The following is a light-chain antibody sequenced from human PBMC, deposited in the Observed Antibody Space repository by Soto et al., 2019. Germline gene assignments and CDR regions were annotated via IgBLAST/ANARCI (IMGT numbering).Light chain of an antibody. V-gene: IGLV2-11*01. Sequence: QSVLTQPASVSGSPGQSITISCTGTSSDVGGYDYVSWSQQHPGKAPKLMLYEVSKRPSGVPDRFSGSKSGNTASLTISGLQAEDEADYYCCSYAGSYTFVFGTGTKLTVL. CDR1: SSDVGGYDY. CDR2: EVS. CDR3: CSYAGSYTFV. J-gene: IGLJ1*01.